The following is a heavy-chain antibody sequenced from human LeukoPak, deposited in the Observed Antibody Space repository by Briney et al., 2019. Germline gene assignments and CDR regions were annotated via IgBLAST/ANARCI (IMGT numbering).Heavy chain of an antibody. CDR2: IKQDGSER. Sequence: GGSLRLSCAASGFTFSSYWMSWVRQAPGKGLEWVANIKQDGSERYYVDSVKGRFTISRDNAKNSLYLQMNSLRAEDTAVYYCARETRLYCSGGSCYSDYWGQGTLVTVSS. CDR1: GFTFSSYW. V-gene: IGHV3-7*01. CDR3: ARETRLYCSGGSCYSDY. J-gene: IGHJ4*02. D-gene: IGHD2-15*01.